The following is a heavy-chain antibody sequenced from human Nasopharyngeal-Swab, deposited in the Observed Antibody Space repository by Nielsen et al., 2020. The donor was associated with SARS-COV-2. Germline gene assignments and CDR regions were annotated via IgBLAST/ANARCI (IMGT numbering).Heavy chain of an antibody. D-gene: IGHD3-3*01. J-gene: IGHJ6*02. CDR1: GYTFTGYD. Sequence: ASVKVSCKASGYTFTGYDINWVRQATGQGLEWMGWMNPNSGNTGYAQKFQGRVTMTRNTSISTAYMELSSLRSEDTAVYYCARAPTGTIFGVVLLYYYGMDVWGQGTTVTVSS. CDR3: ARAPTGTIFGVVLLYYYGMDV. V-gene: IGHV1-8*01. CDR2: MNPNSGNT.